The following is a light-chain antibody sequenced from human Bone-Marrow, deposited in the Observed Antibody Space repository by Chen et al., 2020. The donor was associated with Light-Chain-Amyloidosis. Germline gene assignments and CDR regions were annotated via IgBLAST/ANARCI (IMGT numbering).Light chain of an antibody. CDR1: DLPTKY. J-gene: IGLJ2*01. CDR3: QSADSSGTYEVI. V-gene: IGLV3-25*03. CDR2: RDT. Sequence: SYELTQRPSVSVSPGQTARITCSGDDLPTKYAYWYQQKPGQAPVLVIHRDTERPSGISERFSGSSSGTTATLTTRGVQAEDEADYHCQSADSSGTYEVIFGGGTKLTVL.